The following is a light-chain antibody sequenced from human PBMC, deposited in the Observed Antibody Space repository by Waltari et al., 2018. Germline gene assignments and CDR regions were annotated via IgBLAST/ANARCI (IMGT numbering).Light chain of an antibody. CDR1: QSVTRA. V-gene: IGKV3-11*01. CDR2: GAS. Sequence: EIVLTQSPGTLSLSPGESATLSCRTSQSVTRALAWYQQKPGQAPRILIYGASNRATGIASRISGSGSGTDFSLTSSSLEPEDVAVYYCQHDLRLPVTFGQGTKVEVK. CDR3: QHDLRLPVT. J-gene: IGKJ1*01.